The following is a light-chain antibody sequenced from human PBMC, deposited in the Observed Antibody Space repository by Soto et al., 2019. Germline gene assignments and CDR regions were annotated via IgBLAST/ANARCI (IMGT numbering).Light chain of an antibody. CDR1: QGIGVY. CDR2: AES. CDR3: QKYNSAPLT. Sequence: DIQMTQSPSSLSASLGDRVTITCRASQGIGVYLAWFQQKPGKVPKLLIYAESTVQSGVPSRFSGSGSGTDFTLTITSLQPEDVATYYCQKYNSAPLTFGGGTKVEIK. J-gene: IGKJ4*01. V-gene: IGKV1-27*01.